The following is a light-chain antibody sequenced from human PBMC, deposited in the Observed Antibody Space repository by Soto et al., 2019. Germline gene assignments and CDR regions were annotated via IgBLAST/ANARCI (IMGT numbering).Light chain of an antibody. CDR2: LEGSGSY. J-gene: IGLJ2*01. V-gene: IGLV4-60*02. CDR3: ETWDSNARV. CDR1: SGHSSYI. Sequence: QAVVTQSSSASASLGSSVKLTCTLSSGHSSYIIAWHQQQPGKAPRYLMKLEGSGSYNKGSGVPDRFSGSSSGADRYLTISNLQFEDEADYYCETWDSNARVFGGGTKVTV.